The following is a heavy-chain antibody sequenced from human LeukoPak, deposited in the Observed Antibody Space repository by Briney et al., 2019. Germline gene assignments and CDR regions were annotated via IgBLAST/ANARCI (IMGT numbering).Heavy chain of an antibody. CDR2: FDLEDGET. CDR1: GYTLTELS. J-gene: IGHJ6*02. Sequence: ASVKLSCKVSGYTLTELSMHWVRQAPGKGLEWMGGFDLEDGETIYAQKFQGRVTMTEDTSTDTAYMELSSLRSEDTAVYYCATRMGQLVQYNYYGMDVWGQGTTVTVSS. V-gene: IGHV1-24*01. D-gene: IGHD6-6*01. CDR3: ATRMGQLVQYNYYGMDV.